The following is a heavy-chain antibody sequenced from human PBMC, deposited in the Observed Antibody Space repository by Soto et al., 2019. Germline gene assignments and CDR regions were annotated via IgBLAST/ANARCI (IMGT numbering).Heavy chain of an antibody. D-gene: IGHD5-18*01. CDR2: IIPIFGTA. Sequence: AASVKVSCRASGGTFSSYAISWVRQAPGQGLEWMGGIIPIFGTANYAQKFQGRVTITADESTSTAYMELSSLRSEDTAVYYCARDLGGLWDYWSQGTLVTVSS. J-gene: IGHJ4*02. V-gene: IGHV1-69*13. CDR1: GGTFSSYA. CDR3: ARDLGGLWDY.